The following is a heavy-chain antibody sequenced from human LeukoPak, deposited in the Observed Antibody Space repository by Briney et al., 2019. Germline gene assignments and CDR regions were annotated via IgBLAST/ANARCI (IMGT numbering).Heavy chain of an antibody. Sequence: SETLSLTCTVSGGSISSGGYSWSWIRQPPGKGLEWIGYIYHSGSTYYNPSLKSRVTISVDRSKDQFSLKLSSVTAADTAVYYCARSYVDSSGYYWPDYWGQGTLVTVSS. CDR1: GGSISSGGYS. D-gene: IGHD3-22*01. V-gene: IGHV4-30-2*01. CDR2: IYHSGST. J-gene: IGHJ4*02. CDR3: ARSYVDSSGYYWPDY.